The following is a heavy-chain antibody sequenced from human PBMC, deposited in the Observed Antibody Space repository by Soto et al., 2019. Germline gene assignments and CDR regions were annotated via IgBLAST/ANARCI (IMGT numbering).Heavy chain of an antibody. CDR3: ARPHSSGWFTYDY. D-gene: IGHD6-19*01. Sequence: SETLSLTCAVSGYSITTGSYWGWIRQPPGKGLEWIGSISQSGSSYYNPSLKSRLTILIDTSKNQFSLKLSSVTAADTAVHYCARPHSSGWFTYDYWGQGALVTVSS. CDR2: ISQSGSS. V-gene: IGHV4-38-2*01. J-gene: IGHJ4*02. CDR1: GYSITTGSY.